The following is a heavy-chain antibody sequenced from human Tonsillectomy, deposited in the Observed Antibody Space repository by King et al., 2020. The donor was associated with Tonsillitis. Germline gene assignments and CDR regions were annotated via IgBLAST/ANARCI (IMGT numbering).Heavy chain of an antibody. J-gene: IGHJ3*02. V-gene: IGHV3-30*18. CDR2: ISYDASHK. D-gene: IGHD2-8*02. CDR3: ANAYCTGTACFDALDS. CDR1: GFTFRTHG. Sequence: QLVQSGGGVVQPGRSLRLSCVASGFTFRTHGMHWVRQAPGKGLEWVAVISYDASHKSYADSVKGRFTISRDNSKNTLYLQMNSLRREDTAVYYCANAYCTGTACFDALDSWGQGTKITVSS.